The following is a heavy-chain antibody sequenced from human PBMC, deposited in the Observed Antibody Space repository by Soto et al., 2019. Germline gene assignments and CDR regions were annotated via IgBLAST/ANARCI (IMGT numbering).Heavy chain of an antibody. Sequence: QVQLVQSGAEVKKPGASVKVSCKASGYTFTSYDINWVRQATGQGLEWMGWMNPNSGNTGYAQKFQGRVTMTRNTSISTAYMELSSLRSEDTAVYYCARGGIYDFWSGYWYYFDYWGQGTLVTVSS. CDR1: GYTFTSYD. D-gene: IGHD3-3*01. CDR2: MNPNSGNT. CDR3: ARGGIYDFWSGYWYYFDY. J-gene: IGHJ4*02. V-gene: IGHV1-8*01.